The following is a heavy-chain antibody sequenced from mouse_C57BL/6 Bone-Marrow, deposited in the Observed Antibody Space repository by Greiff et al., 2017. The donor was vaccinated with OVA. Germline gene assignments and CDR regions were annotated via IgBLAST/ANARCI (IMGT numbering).Heavy chain of an antibody. V-gene: IGHV1-74*01. CDR1: GYTFTSYW. D-gene: IGHD3-3*01. Sequence: QVQLQQPGAELVKPGASVKVSCKASGYTFTSYWMHWVKQRPGQGLEWIGRIHPSDSDTNSNQKFKGKATLTVDKSASTVYMHLISLKSEDSAVYYCAIWGGRRYFDDWGQGTTLTVSS. J-gene: IGHJ2*01. CDR2: IHPSDSDT. CDR3: AIWGGRRYFDD.